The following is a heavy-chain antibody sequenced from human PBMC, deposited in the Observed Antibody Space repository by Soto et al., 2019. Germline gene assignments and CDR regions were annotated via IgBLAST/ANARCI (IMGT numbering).Heavy chain of an antibody. D-gene: IGHD5-12*01. CDR2: IYYSGTM. CDR3: ARLRTYIGYPKYYFDY. J-gene: IGHJ4*02. Sequence: PSETLSLTCTVSGASISSSSHYWGWIRQPPGKGLEWIGSIYYSGTMYYNPSLKSRVTISVDTSKNQFTLKLSSVTAADTALYYCARLRTYIGYPKYYFDYWGQGTLVTVSS. CDR1: GASISSSSHY. V-gene: IGHV4-39*01.